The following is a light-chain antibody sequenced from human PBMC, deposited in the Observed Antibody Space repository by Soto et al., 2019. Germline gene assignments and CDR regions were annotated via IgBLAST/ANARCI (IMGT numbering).Light chain of an antibody. CDR2: NVD. CDR3: SSYADSSTVV. J-gene: IGLJ2*01. V-gene: IGLV2-14*03. Sequence: QSALTQVASVSASPGRSITISCTGTSSDVGGHNYVSWYQQHPGNAPKLMIYNVDYRPSGVSNRFSGSKSGNTASLTISGLQADDEAYYYCSSYADSSTVVFGGGTKVTVL. CDR1: SSDVGGHNY.